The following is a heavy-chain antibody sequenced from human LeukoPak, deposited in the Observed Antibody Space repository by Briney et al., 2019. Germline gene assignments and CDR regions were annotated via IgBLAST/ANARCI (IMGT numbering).Heavy chain of an antibody. CDR3: AKGFRYDLLDY. CDR1: GFIFSNYG. J-gene: IGHJ4*02. Sequence: PGGSLRLSCAASGFIFSNYGMHWVRQTPGKGLEWVAVIWFDGTNKDYADSVKGRFTISRDNSKNTLYLQMNSLRAEDTAVYYCAKGFRYDLLDYWGQGTLVTVSS. V-gene: IGHV3-33*06. CDR2: IWFDGTNK. D-gene: IGHD5-12*01.